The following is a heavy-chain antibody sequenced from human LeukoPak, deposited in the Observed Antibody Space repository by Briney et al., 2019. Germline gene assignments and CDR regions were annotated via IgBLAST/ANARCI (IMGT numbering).Heavy chain of an antibody. V-gene: IGHV1-2*02. Sequence: ASVKVSFKASGYTFTDYYIQWVRQAPGQGLEWMGWTNPNHGDTEYPQQFQGRVTMTRDSSISTAYMELSSLTSDDTAVYYCTRDGRGYCSSTSCLPDYWGQGALVTVSS. CDR2: TNPNHGDT. CDR1: GYTFTDYY. CDR3: TRDGRGYCSSTSCLPDY. J-gene: IGHJ4*02. D-gene: IGHD2-2*01.